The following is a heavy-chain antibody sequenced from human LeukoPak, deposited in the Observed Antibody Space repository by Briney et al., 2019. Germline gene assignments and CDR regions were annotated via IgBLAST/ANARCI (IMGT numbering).Heavy chain of an antibody. CDR1: GYTFTGYY. D-gene: IGHD5-12*01. J-gene: IGHJ4*02. Sequence: ASVKVSCKASGYTFTGYYMHWVRQAPGQGLEWMGWINPNSGGTNYAQKFQGRVTMTRDTSISTAYMELSRLRPDDTAVYYCATRSDIVATGFLNLDYWGQGTLVTVSS. CDR2: INPNSGGT. V-gene: IGHV1-2*02. CDR3: ATRSDIVATGFLNLDY.